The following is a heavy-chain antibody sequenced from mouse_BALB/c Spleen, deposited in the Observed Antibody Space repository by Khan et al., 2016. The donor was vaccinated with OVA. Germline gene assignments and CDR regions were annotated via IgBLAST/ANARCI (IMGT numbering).Heavy chain of an antibody. V-gene: IGHV5-6-5*01. CDR3: TKGLFLYYFDY. CDR1: GFTFSSYA. D-gene: IGHD6-1*01. J-gene: IGHJ2*01. Sequence: EVQLVESGGGLVKPGGSLKLSCAASGFTFSSYAMSWVRQTPETRLEWVASISSGGFTYYQDSVMGRFTISRDNARDILYLQMSSLMSEDTAIYYCTKGLFLYYFDYWGQGTTLTVSS. CDR2: ISSGGFT.